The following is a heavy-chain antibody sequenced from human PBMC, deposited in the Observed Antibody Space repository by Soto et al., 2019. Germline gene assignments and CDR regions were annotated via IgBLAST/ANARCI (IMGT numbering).Heavy chain of an antibody. CDR1: GYTFTGYY. CDR2: INPNSGGT. Sequence: ASVKVSCKASGYTFTGYYMHWVRQAPGQGLEWMGWINPNSGGTNYAQKFQGRVTMTRDTSISTAYLQWSSLKASDTAMYYCARYRLAEYYYYGMDVWGQGTTVTVSS. CDR3: ARYRLAEYYYYGMDV. J-gene: IGHJ6*02. V-gene: IGHV1-2*02. D-gene: IGHD6-19*01.